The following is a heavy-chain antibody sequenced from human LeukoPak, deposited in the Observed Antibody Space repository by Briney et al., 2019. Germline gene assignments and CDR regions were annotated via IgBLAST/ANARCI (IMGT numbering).Heavy chain of an antibody. CDR2: INPNSGGT. D-gene: IGHD4-17*01. CDR1: GYTFTGYY. V-gene: IGHV1-2*04. CDR3: ARDLYGDYPSFDY. Sequence: ASVKVSCKASGYTFTGYYMHWVRQAPGQGLEWMGWINPNSGGTNYAQKFQGWVTMTRDTSISTAYMELSRLRSDDTAVYYCARDLYGDYPSFDYWGQGTLVAVSS. J-gene: IGHJ4*02.